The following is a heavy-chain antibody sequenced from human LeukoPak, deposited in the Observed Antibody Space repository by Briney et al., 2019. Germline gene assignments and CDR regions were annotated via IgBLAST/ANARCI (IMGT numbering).Heavy chain of an antibody. CDR3: AREGFRGSYYYYGMDV. D-gene: IGHD3-16*01. Sequence: GGSLRLSCAASGFTVSSNYMSWVRQAPGKGLEWVSVIYSGGSTYYADSVKGRFTISRDNSKNTLYLQMNSLRAEDTAVYYCAREGFRGSYYYYGMDVWGQGTTVTVSS. J-gene: IGHJ6*02. V-gene: IGHV3-53*01. CDR1: GFTVSSNY. CDR2: IYSGGST.